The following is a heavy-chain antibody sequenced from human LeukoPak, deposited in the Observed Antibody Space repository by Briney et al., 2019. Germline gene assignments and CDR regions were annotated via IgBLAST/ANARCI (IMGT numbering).Heavy chain of an antibody. CDR1: GFTFSSYE. D-gene: IGHD3-22*01. Sequence: GGSLRLSWAASGFTFSSYEIKWVRQAPGKGLQWVSYISSSGTTIYYADSVKGRFTISRDNAKNSLYLHMNSLSGENTAAYYRARGSGYSHWGQGTLVTVSS. J-gene: IGHJ4*02. CDR2: ISSSGTTI. CDR3: ARGSGYSH. V-gene: IGHV3-48*03.